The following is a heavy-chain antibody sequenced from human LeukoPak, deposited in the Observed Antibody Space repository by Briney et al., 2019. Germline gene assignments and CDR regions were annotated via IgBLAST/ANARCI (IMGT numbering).Heavy chain of an antibody. V-gene: IGHV1-8*01. Sequence: ASVKVSCKASGYTFTSYDINWVRQATGQGLEWMGGMNPNSGNTGYAQKFQGGVTMTSNTSMSTAYMELTSLRSEDTAVYYCARGTFDSSGYYCAYWGQGTLVTVSS. CDR3: ARGTFDSSGYYCAY. J-gene: IGHJ4*02. CDR2: MNPNSGNT. D-gene: IGHD3-22*01. CDR1: GYTFTSYD.